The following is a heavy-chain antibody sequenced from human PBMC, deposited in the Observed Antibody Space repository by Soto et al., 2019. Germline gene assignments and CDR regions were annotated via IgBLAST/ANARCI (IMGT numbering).Heavy chain of an antibody. CDR2: INHSGST. J-gene: IGHJ5*02. CDR3: ARARCYPGVSITIFGVVITRQHPFDP. V-gene: IGHV4-34*01. D-gene: IGHD3-3*01. CDR1: GGSFSGYY. Sequence: LSLTCAVDGGSFSGYYWSWIRQPPGKGLEWIGEINHSGSTNYNPSLKSRVTISVDTSKNQFSLKLSSVTAADTAVYYCARARCYPGVSITIFGVVITRQHPFDPWGQGTLVTVSS.